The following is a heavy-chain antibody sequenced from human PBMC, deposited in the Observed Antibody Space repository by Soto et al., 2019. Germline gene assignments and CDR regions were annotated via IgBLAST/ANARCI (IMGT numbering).Heavy chain of an antibody. Sequence: QVQLVQSGAEEKKPGASVKVSCKASGYTFTSYAMHWVRQAPGHRLEWMGWINAGNGNTKYSQKFQGRVTITRDTSASTAYMELISLRSEDTAVYYCARSIVVVTALDYWGQGTLVTVSS. D-gene: IGHD2-21*02. V-gene: IGHV1-3*05. CDR2: INAGNGNT. CDR1: GYTFTSYA. CDR3: ARSIVVVTALDY. J-gene: IGHJ4*02.